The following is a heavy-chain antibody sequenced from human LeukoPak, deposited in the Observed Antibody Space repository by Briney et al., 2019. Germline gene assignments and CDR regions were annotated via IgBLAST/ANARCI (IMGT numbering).Heavy chain of an antibody. D-gene: IGHD4-23*01. CDR3: ASLARHDYGTNSTQFDY. CDR1: GYTFTGYY. CDR2: INPNSGGT. V-gene: IGHV1-2*02. Sequence: ASVKVSCKASGYTFTGYYIHWVRQAPGQGLEWMGWINPNSGGTNYTQKFQGRVTMTRDTSISTAYMELSRLRSDDTAVYYCASLARHDYGTNSTQFDYWGQGTLVTVSS. J-gene: IGHJ4*02.